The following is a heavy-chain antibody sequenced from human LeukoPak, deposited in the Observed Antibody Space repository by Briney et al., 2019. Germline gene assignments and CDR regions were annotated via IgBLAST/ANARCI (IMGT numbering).Heavy chain of an antibody. Sequence: SETLSLTCTVSGGSISIYYWSWIRQPPGKGLEWIGYIYYSGSTNYNPSLKSRVTISVDTSKNQFSLKLSSVTAADTAVYYCARDNLTGYYWYFDLWGRGTLVTVSS. CDR2: IYYSGST. CDR3: ARDNLTGYYWYFDL. CDR1: GGSISIYY. J-gene: IGHJ2*01. D-gene: IGHD3-9*01. V-gene: IGHV4-59*01.